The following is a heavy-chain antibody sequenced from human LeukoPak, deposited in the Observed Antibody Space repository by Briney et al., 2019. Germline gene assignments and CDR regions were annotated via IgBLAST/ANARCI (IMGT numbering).Heavy chain of an antibody. CDR2: INWSGGST. V-gene: IGHV3-20*04. J-gene: IGHJ6*03. CDR1: GFTFDDYA. CDR3: ARDPEASYYYMDV. D-gene: IGHD1-14*01. Sequence: GGSLRLSCAASGFTFDDYAMSWVRQAPGKGLEWVSGINWSGGSTGYADSVKGRFTISRDNAKNSLYLQMNSLRAEDTALYYCARDPEASYYYMDVWGKGTTVTVSS.